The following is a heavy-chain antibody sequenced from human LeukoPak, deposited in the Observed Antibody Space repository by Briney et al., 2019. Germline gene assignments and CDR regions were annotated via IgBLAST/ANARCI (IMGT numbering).Heavy chain of an antibody. J-gene: IGHJ4*02. CDR1: GFIFSNFE. CDR2: ISKSGSTI. V-gene: IGHV3-48*03. Sequence: GGSLRLSCAASGFIFSNFEMNWVRQAPGKGLEWVSYISKSGSTIYYADSVKGRFTISRDNAKKSLYLQMNSLRAEDTAFYYCARTKGSGYYQLDWGQGTLVTVSS. D-gene: IGHD3-22*01. CDR3: ARTKGSGYYQLD.